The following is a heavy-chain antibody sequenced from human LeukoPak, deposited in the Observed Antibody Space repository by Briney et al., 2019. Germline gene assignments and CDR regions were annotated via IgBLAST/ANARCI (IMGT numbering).Heavy chain of an antibody. V-gene: IGHV4-30-2*01. CDR1: GGSISSGGYS. CDR2: IYHSGST. J-gene: IGHJ5*02. D-gene: IGHD1-26*01. Sequence: ASQTVSLTCAVSGGSISSGGYSWSWIRQPPGKGLEWIGYIYHSGSTYYKPSLKSRVTISVDRSKNQFSLKLSSVTAADTAVYYCARVVGGRVTWFDPWGQGTLVTVSS. CDR3: ARVVGGRVTWFDP.